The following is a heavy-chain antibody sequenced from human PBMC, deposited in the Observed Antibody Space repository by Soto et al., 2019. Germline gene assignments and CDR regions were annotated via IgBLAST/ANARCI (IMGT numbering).Heavy chain of an antibody. Sequence: QVQLQESGPGLVKPSQTLSLTCTVSGGSISSGDYYWSWIRQPPGKGLEWIGYIYYSGSTYYNPSLKSRVTISVDTSKNQFSLKLSSVTAADTAVYYCARVGQQQLDNTEYFQYWGQGTLVTVSS. CDR3: ARVGQQQLDNTEYFQY. D-gene: IGHD6-13*01. V-gene: IGHV4-30-4*01. CDR1: GGSISSGDYY. J-gene: IGHJ1*01. CDR2: IYYSGST.